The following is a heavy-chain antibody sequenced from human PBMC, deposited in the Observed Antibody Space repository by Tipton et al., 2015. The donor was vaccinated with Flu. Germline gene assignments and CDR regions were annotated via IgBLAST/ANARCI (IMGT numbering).Heavy chain of an antibody. CDR3: ARDRGYCSVGVCYMDV. CDR1: DFTFSSST. Sequence: GSLRLSCAASDFTFSSSTMNWVRQAPGKGLEWVSAISSTASYIFYADSVKGRFTISRDNAKNSLYLQMNSLGAEDTAVYYCARDRGYCSVGVCYMDVWGQGTLVTVSS. CDR2: ISSTASYI. V-gene: IGHV3-21*06. D-gene: IGHD2-8*02. J-gene: IGHJ4*02.